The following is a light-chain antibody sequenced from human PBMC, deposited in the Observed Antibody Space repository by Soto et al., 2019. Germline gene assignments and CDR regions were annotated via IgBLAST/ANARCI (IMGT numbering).Light chain of an antibody. Sequence: EVVMTQYPTTLFVSPGGRATLSSRASETVATNLAWYQQKPGQAPRLLIYGASSRATGIPDRFSGSGSGTDFTLTISRLEPEDFALYYCQQYGSSPITFGQGTRREIK. V-gene: IGKV3-20*01. J-gene: IGKJ5*01. CDR1: ETVATN. CDR2: GAS. CDR3: QQYGSSPIT.